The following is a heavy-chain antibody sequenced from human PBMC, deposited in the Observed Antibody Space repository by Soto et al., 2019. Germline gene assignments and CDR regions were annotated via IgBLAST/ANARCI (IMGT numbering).Heavy chain of an antibody. J-gene: IGHJ4*02. V-gene: IGHV1-46*01. CDR1: GYTFTSYY. CDR2: INPSGGST. D-gene: IGHD3-16*01. Sequence: ASLKVSCKASGYTFTSYYMHWVRQAPVQGLEWMGIINPSGGSTSYAQKFQGRVTMTRDTSTSTAYMELSSLRSEDTAVYYCARDRWGSSPEYYFDYWGQGTLVTVSS. CDR3: ARDRWGSSPEYYFDY.